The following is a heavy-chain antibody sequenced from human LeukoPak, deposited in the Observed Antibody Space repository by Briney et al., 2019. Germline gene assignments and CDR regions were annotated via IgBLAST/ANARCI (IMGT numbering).Heavy chain of an antibody. CDR2: FDLDDGET. CDR1: GYTLTELS. Sequence: GASVKVSRKVSGYTLTELSMHWVRQAPGKGREWMGGFDLDDGETIYAQNFQGRVTMTKDTSTDTAYMEMSSLRSEDTAVYYCATDISATDHFDYWGQGTLVTVSS. J-gene: IGHJ4*02. CDR3: ATDISATDHFDY. V-gene: IGHV1-24*01. D-gene: IGHD6-13*01.